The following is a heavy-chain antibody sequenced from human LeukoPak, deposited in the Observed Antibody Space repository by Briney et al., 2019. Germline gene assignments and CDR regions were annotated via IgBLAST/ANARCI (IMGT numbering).Heavy chain of an antibody. J-gene: IGHJ4*02. CDR2: INHSGST. D-gene: IGHD3-3*01. CDR3: ARGPGLGGVVKAFDY. V-gene: IGHV4-34*01. Sequence: PSETLSLTCAVYGGSFSGYYWSWIRQPPGKGLEWIGEINHSGSTNYNPSLKSRVTISVDTSKNQFSLKLSSVTAADTAVYYCARGPGLGGVVKAFDYWGQGTLVTVSS. CDR1: GGSFSGYY.